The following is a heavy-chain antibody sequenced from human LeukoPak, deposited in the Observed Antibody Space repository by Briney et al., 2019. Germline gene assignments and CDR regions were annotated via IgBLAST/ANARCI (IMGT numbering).Heavy chain of an antibody. V-gene: IGHV4-31*03. J-gene: IGHJ6*02. CDR1: GGSISSGGYY. CDR2: IYYSGST. Sequence: SETLSLTCTVSGGSISSGGYYWSWIRQHPGKGLEWIGYIYYSGSTYYNPSLKSRVTISVDTSKNKFSLKLSSVTAADTAVYYCARAGYAYYGMDVWGQGTTVTVSS. D-gene: IGHD5-18*01. CDR3: ARAGYAYYGMDV.